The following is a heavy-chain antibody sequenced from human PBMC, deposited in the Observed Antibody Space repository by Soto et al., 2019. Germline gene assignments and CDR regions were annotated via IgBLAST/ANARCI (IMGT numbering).Heavy chain of an antibody. D-gene: IGHD3-3*01. CDR2: INHSGST. J-gene: IGHJ4*02. CDR1: GGSFSGYY. V-gene: IGHV4-34*01. Sequence: PSETLSLTCAVYGGSFSGYYWSWIRQPPGKGLEWIGEINHSGSTNYNPSLKSRVTISVDTSKNQFSLKLSSVTAADTAVYYCARGGPFGVVISFIDYWGQGTLVTVSS. CDR3: ARGGPFGVVISFIDY.